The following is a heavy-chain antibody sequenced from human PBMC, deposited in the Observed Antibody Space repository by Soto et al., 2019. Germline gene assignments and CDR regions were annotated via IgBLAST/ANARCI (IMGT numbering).Heavy chain of an antibody. CDR1: GITFSSQS. J-gene: IGHJ5*02. Sequence: GGSLRLSCEASGITFSSQSMNWVRQAPGKGLEWVSCISSSSSYIYYADSVKGRFTIPRDNAKNSLYLQMNSLRAEDTAVYYCARSYGSGSYRDYWFDPWGQGTLVTVSS. CDR2: ISSSSSYI. CDR3: ARSYGSGSYRDYWFDP. D-gene: IGHD3-10*01. V-gene: IGHV3-21*01.